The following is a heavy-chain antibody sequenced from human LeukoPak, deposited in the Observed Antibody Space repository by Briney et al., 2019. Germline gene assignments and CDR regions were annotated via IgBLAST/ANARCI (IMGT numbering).Heavy chain of an antibody. J-gene: IGHJ4*02. CDR2: ISYEGSDK. Sequence: PGGSLRLSCVDSGFTFSNHAMHWVRQAPDKGLEWVAVISYEGSDKHYTDSVKGRFTISRDNSKKTLYLQMNSLRTEDTALYYCTREGSGRLIDYWGQGTLVTVSP. V-gene: IGHV3-30-3*01. D-gene: IGHD3-22*01. CDR3: TREGSGRLIDY. CDR1: GFTFSNHA.